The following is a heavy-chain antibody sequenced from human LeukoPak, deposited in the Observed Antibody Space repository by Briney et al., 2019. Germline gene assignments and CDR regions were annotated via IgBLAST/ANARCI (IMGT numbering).Heavy chain of an antibody. J-gene: IGHJ6*03. Sequence: SEILSLXCAVSGYSISSDYYWGWIQLPPGKGLEWIGTIYHSGSAYYNPSLKSRVTLLVDTSNNQFSLRLSSVTATDTAVYYCARCPYYYYYMDVWGKGTTVTVSS. V-gene: IGHV4-38-2*01. CDR3: ARCPYYYYYMDV. CDR1: GYSISSDYY. CDR2: IYHSGSA.